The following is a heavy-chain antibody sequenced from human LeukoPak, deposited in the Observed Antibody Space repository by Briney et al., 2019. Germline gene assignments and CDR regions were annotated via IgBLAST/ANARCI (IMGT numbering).Heavy chain of an antibody. V-gene: IGHV3-23*01. Sequence: PGGSLRLSCAASGFTFSTYTMYWVRHPPGKRLEWVSIIGNNGGGIHYADSVRGRFTISRDNSKNALYLQMNSLRVEDTAVYYCARDGNPFMATTTYGYWGQGTLVTVSS. D-gene: IGHD1-26*01. J-gene: IGHJ4*02. CDR1: GFTFSTYT. CDR2: IGNNGGGI. CDR3: ARDGNPFMATTTYGY.